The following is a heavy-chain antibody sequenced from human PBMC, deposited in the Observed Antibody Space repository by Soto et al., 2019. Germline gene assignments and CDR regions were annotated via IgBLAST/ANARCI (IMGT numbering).Heavy chain of an antibody. CDR1: GFMFSSAW. CDR3: VEGWNDF. J-gene: IGHJ4*02. CDR2: IKSKRDGGTT. V-gene: IGHV3-15*01. Sequence: HLVESGGDLVKPGGSLRLSCAASGFMFSSAWMSWVRQAPGKGLEWVGGIKSKRDGGTTDYAPPVKGRFVISRDDSKNTLYLQMNSLKADDTAVYYCVEGWNDFWGQGTLVAVSS. D-gene: IGHD1-1*01.